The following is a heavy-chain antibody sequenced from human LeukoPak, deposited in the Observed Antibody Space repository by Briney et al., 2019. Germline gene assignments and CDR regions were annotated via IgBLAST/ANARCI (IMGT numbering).Heavy chain of an antibody. V-gene: IGHV3-23*01. Sequence: PGGSLTLSCAVSGFTYSCYAMSWVRQAPGKGLEWVSAISCSGGSTYYADSVKGRFTISRDNSKNTLYLQMNRMRAEDTAVYYCAKDRYYPLFDYWGQGTLVTVSS. D-gene: IGHD3-22*01. J-gene: IGHJ4*02. CDR1: GFTYSCYA. CDR3: AKDRYYPLFDY. CDR2: ISCSGGST.